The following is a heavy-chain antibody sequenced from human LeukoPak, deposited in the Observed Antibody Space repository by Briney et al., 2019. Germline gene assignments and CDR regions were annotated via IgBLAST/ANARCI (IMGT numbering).Heavy chain of an antibody. CDR2: ISGSGDT. CDR3: AKRLTVADPSFDH. J-gene: IGHJ4*02. Sequence: PGGSLRLSCTASGFTFSSYAMSWVRQAPEKGLEWVSLISGSGDTYYADSVKGRFTISRDNSKNTLYLQMNSLRAEDTAIYYCAKRLTVADPSFDHWDQGTLVTVSS. CDR1: GFTFSSYA. V-gene: IGHV3-23*01. D-gene: IGHD6-19*01.